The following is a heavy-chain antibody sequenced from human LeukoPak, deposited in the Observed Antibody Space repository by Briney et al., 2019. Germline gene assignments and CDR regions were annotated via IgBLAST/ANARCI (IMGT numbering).Heavy chain of an antibody. CDR3: ARAEGSGSGAYTLDY. J-gene: IGHJ4*02. CDR1: GGSAINYF. Sequence: SETLSLTCTVSGGSAINYFRSWIRQPAGKGLEWIGHIYSSGTTHYNPSLNNRVTISLDTSKSQFSLHLNSVTAADTAVYYCARAEGSGSGAYTLDYWGQGILVTVSS. V-gene: IGHV4-4*07. CDR2: IYSSGTT. D-gene: IGHD3-10*01.